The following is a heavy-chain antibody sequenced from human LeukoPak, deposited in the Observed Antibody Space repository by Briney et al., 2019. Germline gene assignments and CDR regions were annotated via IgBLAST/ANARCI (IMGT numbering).Heavy chain of an antibody. CDR2: ISYDGSNK. J-gene: IGHJ4*02. CDR1: GFTFSSYG. D-gene: IGHD5-18*01. V-gene: IGHV3-30*18. CDR3: AKDYGYGYVSDY. Sequence: GGSLRLSCAASGFTFSSYGMHWVRQAPGKGLEWVAVISYDGSNKYYADSVKGRFTISRDNSKNTLYLQMNSLRAEDTAVYYCAKDYGYGYVSDYWGQGTLVTVSS.